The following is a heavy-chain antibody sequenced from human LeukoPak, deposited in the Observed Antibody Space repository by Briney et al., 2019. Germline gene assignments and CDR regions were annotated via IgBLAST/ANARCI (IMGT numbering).Heavy chain of an antibody. CDR2: ISGSGGTT. CDR3: AKSPSDYFGGDC. Sequence: GGSLRLSCAASGFTFSSYAMSWVRQAPGKGLEWVSAISGSGGTTYYADSVKGRFTISRDNSKNTLYLQMNSLRAEDTAVYYCAKSPSDYFGGDCWGQGTLVTVSS. D-gene: IGHD2-21*01. CDR1: GFTFSSYA. V-gene: IGHV3-23*01. J-gene: IGHJ4*02.